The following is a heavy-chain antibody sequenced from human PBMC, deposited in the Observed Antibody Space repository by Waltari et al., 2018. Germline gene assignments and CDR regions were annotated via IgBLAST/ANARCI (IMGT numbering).Heavy chain of an antibody. J-gene: IGHJ6*02. Sequence: QVQMVESGGGVVEPGRSLRLSCAASGFIFNAFGLHWVRRAPGKGLEWVAVISYDGSNTYYADFVKGRFTISRDNAKNTVHLQMNDLGGEDTAVYYCAKDKRRVLPFFGMDVWGHGIPVIVSS. CDR3: AKDKRRVLPFFGMDV. V-gene: IGHV3-30*18. CDR2: ISYDGSNT. D-gene: IGHD3-10*01. CDR1: GFIFNAFG.